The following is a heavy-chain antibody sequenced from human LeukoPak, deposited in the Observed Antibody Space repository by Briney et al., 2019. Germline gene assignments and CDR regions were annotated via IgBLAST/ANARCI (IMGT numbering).Heavy chain of an antibody. CDR3: ARGGAAAGYDAFDI. CDR2: IIPIFGTA. V-gene: IGHV1-69*05. D-gene: IGHD6-13*01. J-gene: IGHJ3*02. CDR1: GGTFISYA. Sequence: GASVKVSCKASGGTFISYAISWVRQAPGQGLEWMGGIIPIFGTANYAQKFQGRVTITTDESTSTAYMELSSLRSEDTAVYYCARGGAAAGYDAFDIWGQGTMVTVSS.